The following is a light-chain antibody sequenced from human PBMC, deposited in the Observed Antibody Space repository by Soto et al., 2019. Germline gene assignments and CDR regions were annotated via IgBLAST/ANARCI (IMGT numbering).Light chain of an antibody. CDR3: QQHKTLPFT. CDR2: KAS. J-gene: IGKJ5*01. Sequence: IGLAQSAATLSGSLGDRVTLTCRASQTICSWLAWYQQIPGKAPKLLIYKASTLTSGVPSRFSGKGSRTECPLTLSSMQADDVATYCCQQHKTLPFTFGHGTRLEI. V-gene: IGKV1-5*03. CDR1: QTICSW.